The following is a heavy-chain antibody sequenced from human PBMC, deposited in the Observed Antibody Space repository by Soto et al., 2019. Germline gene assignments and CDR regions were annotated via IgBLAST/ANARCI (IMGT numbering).Heavy chain of an antibody. Sequence: QVQLVQSGAEVKKPGASVKVSCKASGYTFTSYGISWVRQGPGQGLEWMGWISAYNGNTNYAQKLQGRVTMTTDTSTSTAYMELRSLRSDDTAVYYCARAITRFRWELTDGNFDYWGQGTLVTVSS. D-gene: IGHD1-26*01. CDR2: ISAYNGNT. CDR3: ARAITRFRWELTDGNFDY. J-gene: IGHJ4*02. V-gene: IGHV1-18*01. CDR1: GYTFTSYG.